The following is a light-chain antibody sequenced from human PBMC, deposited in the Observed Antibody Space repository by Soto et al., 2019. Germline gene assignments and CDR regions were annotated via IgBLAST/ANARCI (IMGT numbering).Light chain of an antibody. J-gene: IGLJ3*02. V-gene: IGLV2-14*01. CDR2: EVT. CDR1: INDVGGYNY. Sequence: QSALTQPASVSGSPGQSITISCTGTINDVGGYNYVSWYQQHPGKAPKLIIYEVTHRPSGVSNRFSGSKSGNTASLTISGLQAEDEADFYCSSYASSGTWVFGGGTQLTVL. CDR3: SSYASSGTWV.